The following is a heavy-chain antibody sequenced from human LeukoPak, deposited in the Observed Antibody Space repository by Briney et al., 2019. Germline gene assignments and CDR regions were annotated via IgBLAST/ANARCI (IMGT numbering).Heavy chain of an antibody. CDR2: FYHSGST. V-gene: IGHV4-38-2*02. D-gene: IGHD3-10*01. CDR3: AVGFGELLPFDY. J-gene: IGHJ4*02. Sequence: SETLSLTCTVSGYFIRSGFYWGWIRQPPGKGLEWIGSFYHSGSTYYNPSLESRVTISVDTSKNQFSLKLSSVTAADTAVYYCAVGFGELLPFDYWGQGTLVTVSS. CDR1: GYFIRSGFY.